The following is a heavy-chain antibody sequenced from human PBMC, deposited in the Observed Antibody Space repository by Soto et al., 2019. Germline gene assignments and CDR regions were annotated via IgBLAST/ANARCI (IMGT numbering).Heavy chain of an antibody. CDR1: GFTFSSYA. CDR3: ARDLGSSWYPEYFQH. D-gene: IGHD6-13*01. Sequence: PGGSLRLSCAASGFTFSSYAMHWVRQAPGKGLEWVAVISYDGSSKYYADSVKGRFTISRDNSRDTIYLQMNSLRAEDTAVYYCARDLGSSWYPEYFQHWGQGTLVTVPS. V-gene: IGHV3-30-3*01. CDR2: ISYDGSSK. J-gene: IGHJ1*01.